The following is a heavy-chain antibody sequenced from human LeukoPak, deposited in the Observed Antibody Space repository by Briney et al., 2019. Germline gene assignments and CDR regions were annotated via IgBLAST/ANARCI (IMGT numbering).Heavy chain of an antibody. Sequence: GGSLRLSCAASGFTSSDHYMDWVRQAPGEGLEWVGRTRNKANSYTTEYAASVKGRFTISRDVSSNSLYLQMNSLKTEDTAVYYCVRAGGGGGFTFDYWGQGTLVTVSS. J-gene: IGHJ4*02. CDR3: VRAGGGGGFTFDY. CDR2: TRNKANSYTT. CDR1: GFTSSDHY. D-gene: IGHD2-15*01. V-gene: IGHV3-72*01.